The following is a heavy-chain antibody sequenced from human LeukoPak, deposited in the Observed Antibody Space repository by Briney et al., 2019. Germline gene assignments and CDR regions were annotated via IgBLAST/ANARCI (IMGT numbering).Heavy chain of an antibody. J-gene: IGHJ4*02. CDR1: GGTFSSYA. Sequence: SVKVSCKASGGTFSSYAISWVRQAPGQGLEWMGRIIPILGIANYAQKFQGRVTITADKSTSTAYMELSSLRSEDTAVYYCARVGEETYYCDSSGYLYGDYWGQGTLVTVSS. CDR2: IIPILGIA. CDR3: ARVGEETYYCDSSGYLYGDY. V-gene: IGHV1-69*04. D-gene: IGHD3-22*01.